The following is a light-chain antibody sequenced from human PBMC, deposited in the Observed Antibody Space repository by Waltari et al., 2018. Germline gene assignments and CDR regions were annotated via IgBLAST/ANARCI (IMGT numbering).Light chain of an antibody. CDR3: QQYRITPLT. V-gene: IGKV4-1*01. CDR1: QSVLFSANNKNY. CDR2: WAS. Sequence: DIVMTQSPDSLAVSLRERATIHCKSSQSVLFSANNKNYLAWYQQKPGQPPKLLIYWASSREAGVPDRFSGSGSGTDFTLTISSLEAEDVAVYYCQQYRITPLTFGQGTRLEIK. J-gene: IGKJ5*01.